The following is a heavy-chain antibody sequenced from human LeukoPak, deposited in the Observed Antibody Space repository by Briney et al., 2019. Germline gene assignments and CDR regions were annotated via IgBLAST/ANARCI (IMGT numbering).Heavy chain of an antibody. CDR3: ARGLLLIYYYMDV. D-gene: IGHD2-8*02. V-gene: IGHV4-61*02. CDR1: GGSISSGSNY. Sequence: KSSETLSLTCTVSGGSISSGSNYWNWIRQPAGKGLEWIGRIYTSGSTNYNPSLKSRVTISVDTSKNQFSLKLRSVTAADTAVYYCARGLLLIYYYMDVWGKGTTVTISS. CDR2: IYTSGST. J-gene: IGHJ6*03.